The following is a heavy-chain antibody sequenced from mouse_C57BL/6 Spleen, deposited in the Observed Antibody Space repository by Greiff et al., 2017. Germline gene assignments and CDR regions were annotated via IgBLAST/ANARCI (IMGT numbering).Heavy chain of an antibody. CDR1: GYTFTDYY. CDR3: ARGGIYYGNYVYYFDY. D-gene: IGHD2-1*01. J-gene: IGHJ2*01. CDR2: INPNNGGT. V-gene: IGHV1-26*01. Sequence: VQLQQSGPELVKPGASVKISCKASGYTFTDYYMNWVKQSHGKSLEWIGDINPNNGGTSYNQKFKGKATLTVDKSSSTAYMELRSLTSEDSAVYYCARGGIYYGNYVYYFDYWGQGTTLTVSS.